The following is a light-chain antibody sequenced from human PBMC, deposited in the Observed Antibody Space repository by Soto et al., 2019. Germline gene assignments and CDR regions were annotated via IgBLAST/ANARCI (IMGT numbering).Light chain of an antibody. CDR1: SSDVGGYNY. Sequence: QSALTQPPPASGSPGQSVTISCTGTSSDVGGYNYVSWYQQHPGKAPKLMIYEVSKRPSGVPDRFSGSKSGNTASLTVSGLQAEDEADYYCSSYAGSDKDVFGTGTRSPS. V-gene: IGLV2-8*01. CDR2: EVS. J-gene: IGLJ1*01. CDR3: SSYAGSDKDV.